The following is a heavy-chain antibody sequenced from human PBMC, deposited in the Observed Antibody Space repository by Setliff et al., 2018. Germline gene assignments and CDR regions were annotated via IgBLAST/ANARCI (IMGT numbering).Heavy chain of an antibody. CDR1: GFTFISYA. CDR3: AKSRRPVGTGYRGHFDY. Sequence: LRLSCTASGFTFISYAMSWVRQAPGKGLEWVSTISANGGSTYYADSVNDRFTISRDNSKSTVYLQMDSLRAEDTAVYYCAKSRRPVGTGYRGHFDYWGQGTLVTVSS. J-gene: IGHJ4*02. V-gene: IGHV3-23*01. CDR2: ISANGGST. D-gene: IGHD3-9*01.